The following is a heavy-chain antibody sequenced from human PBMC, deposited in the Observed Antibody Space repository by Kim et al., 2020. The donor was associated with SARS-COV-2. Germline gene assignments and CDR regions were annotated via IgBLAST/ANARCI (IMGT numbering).Heavy chain of an antibody. D-gene: IGHD3-10*01. V-gene: IGHV3-23*01. CDR3: AKVESSPSYYYGSGSSRPPDY. Sequence: FTISRDNSKNTLYLQMNSLRAEDTAVYYCAKVESSPSYYYGSGSSRPPDYWGQGTLVTVSS. J-gene: IGHJ4*02.